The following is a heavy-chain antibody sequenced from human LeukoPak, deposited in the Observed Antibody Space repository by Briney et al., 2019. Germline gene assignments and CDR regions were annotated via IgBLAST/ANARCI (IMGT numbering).Heavy chain of an antibody. D-gene: IGHD3-9*01. CDR2: MNPNSGNT. V-gene: IGHV1-8*03. CDR3: ARGPKVRYFDWLLYDYYMDV. J-gene: IGHJ6*03. CDR1: GYTFTSYD. Sequence: ASVKVSCKASGYTFTSYDINWVRQATGQGLEWMGWMNPNSGNTGYAQKFQGRVTITRNTSISTAYMELSSLRSEDTAVYYCARGPKVRYFDWLLYDYYMDVWGKGTTVTVSS.